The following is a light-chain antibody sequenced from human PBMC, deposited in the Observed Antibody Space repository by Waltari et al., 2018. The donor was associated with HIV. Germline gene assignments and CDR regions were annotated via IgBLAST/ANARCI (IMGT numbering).Light chain of an antibody. CDR1: QSVGSS. CDR3: QQYNNGPPLS. J-gene: IGKJ4*01. CDR2: GAS. Sequence: EIVMTQSPATLSVFPGERVTLSCGASQSVGSSLARYQQKPGQAPRPLIYGASTRAAGIPARFSGSGSGTDFTLTISSLQSEDFALYYCQQYNNGPPLSFGGGTKVEIK. V-gene: IGKV3-15*01.